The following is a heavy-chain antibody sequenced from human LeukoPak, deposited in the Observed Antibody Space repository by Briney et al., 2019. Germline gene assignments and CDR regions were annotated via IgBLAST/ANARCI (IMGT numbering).Heavy chain of an antibody. J-gene: IGHJ3*02. Sequence: SETLSLTCTVSGGSVSTISYYWGWIRQPPGKGMEWIGTVYYRGNTYYNPSLKSRVTISVDTSKNQFSLKLSSVTAADMAVYYCARGADSDAFDIWGQGTMVTVSS. V-gene: IGHV4-39*07. CDR1: GGSVSTISYY. CDR2: VYYRGNT. CDR3: ARGADSDAFDI.